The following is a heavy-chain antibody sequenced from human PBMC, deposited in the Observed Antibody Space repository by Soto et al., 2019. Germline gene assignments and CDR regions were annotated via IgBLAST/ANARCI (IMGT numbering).Heavy chain of an antibody. CDR2: ISSSSSAI. CDR3: AREAVMVRGVIDY. J-gene: IGHJ4*02. Sequence: GWSLRLSCAASGFTFSSYSVNWVRQAPGKGLEWVSYISSSSSAIYYADSVKGRFTISRDNAKNSLYLQMNSLRAEDTAVYYCAREAVMVRGVIDYWGQGTLVTVSS. CDR1: GFTFSSYS. V-gene: IGHV3-48*01. D-gene: IGHD3-10*01.